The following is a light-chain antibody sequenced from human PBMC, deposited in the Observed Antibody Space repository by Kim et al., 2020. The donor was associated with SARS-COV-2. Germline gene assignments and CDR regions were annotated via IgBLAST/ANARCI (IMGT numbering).Light chain of an antibody. CDR2: GKN. CDR3: NSRDNSANVV. Sequence: SSELTQDPAVSVALGQTVRITCQGDSRRTYYASWYQQKPGQAPVLVIYGKNNRPSGIPDRFSGSSSGNTASLTITGAQAEDEAGYYCNSRDNSANVVFGGGTKVTVL. J-gene: IGLJ3*02. CDR1: SRRTYY. V-gene: IGLV3-19*01.